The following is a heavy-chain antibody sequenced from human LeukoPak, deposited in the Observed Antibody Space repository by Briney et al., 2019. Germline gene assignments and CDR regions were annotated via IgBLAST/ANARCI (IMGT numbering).Heavy chain of an antibody. CDR2: TSYNGNT. CDR3: ARHSGSGWQALGY. Sequence: APVKVSCKASGYTFSNYGISSVRQAPGLGLEGMGWTSYNGNTNYAQKFQDRVTMTTDTSTTTAYMELRSLESDDTAVYYCARHSGSGWQALGYWGQGTLVTVSS. CDR1: GYTFSNYG. V-gene: IGHV1-18*04. J-gene: IGHJ4*02. D-gene: IGHD6-19*01.